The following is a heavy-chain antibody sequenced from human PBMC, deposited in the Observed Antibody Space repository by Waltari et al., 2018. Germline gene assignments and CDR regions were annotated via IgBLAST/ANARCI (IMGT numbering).Heavy chain of an antibody. CDR3: ARREIGGPLDP. Sequence: VQLVQSGAEVKKPGSSVKVSCRASGGTFGRFALGWVRQAPGQGLEWMGGIIPIFGTPNYAQRFQGRLTITADERTSTVFMELTSLTSDDTAIYFCARREIGGPLDPWGQGTLVTVSS. CDR1: GGTFGRFA. D-gene: IGHD1-1*01. J-gene: IGHJ5*02. V-gene: IGHV1-69*12. CDR2: IIPIFGTP.